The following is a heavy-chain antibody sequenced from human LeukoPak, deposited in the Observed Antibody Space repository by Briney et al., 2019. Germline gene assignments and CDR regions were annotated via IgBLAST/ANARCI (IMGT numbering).Heavy chain of an antibody. CDR1: GFTFSSYS. D-gene: IGHD2-15*01. V-gene: IGHV3-21*01. CDR2: ISSSSSYI. CDR3: ARGYIENYTYTFGS. J-gene: IGHJ4*02. Sequence: PGGSLRLSCAASGFTFSSYSMNWVRQAPGKGLEWVSSISSSSSYIYYADSVKGRFTISRDNAKNSLYLQMNSLRAEDTAVYYCARGYIENYTYTFGSWGQGTLVTVSS.